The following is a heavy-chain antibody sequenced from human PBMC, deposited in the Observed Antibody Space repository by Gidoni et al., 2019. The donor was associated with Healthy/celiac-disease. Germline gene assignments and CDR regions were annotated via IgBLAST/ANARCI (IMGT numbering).Heavy chain of an antibody. D-gene: IGHD4-17*01. V-gene: IGHV3-9*01. CDR2: ISWNSGSI. CDR3: AKATGGFDYEEAFDI. Sequence: EVQLVESGGGLVQPGRSLRLSCAASGFTFDDYAMHWVRQAPGKGLEWVSGISWNSGSIGYADSVKGRFTISRDNAKNSLYLQMNSLRAEDTALYYCAKATGGFDYEEAFDIWGQGTMVTVSS. CDR1: GFTFDDYA. J-gene: IGHJ3*02.